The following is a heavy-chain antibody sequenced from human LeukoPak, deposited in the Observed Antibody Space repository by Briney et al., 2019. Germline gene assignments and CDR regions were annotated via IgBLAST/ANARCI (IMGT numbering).Heavy chain of an antibody. CDR1: GFTFSDYS. V-gene: IGHV3-11*04. J-gene: IGHJ5*02. CDR2: ISSSGNTM. D-gene: IGHD1-26*01. CDR3: AREAQVGGALQS. Sequence: GGSLRLSCAASGFTFSDYSMIWIRQAPGKGLEWVSYISSSGNTMYYADSVKGRFTISRDTAKNTLFLQMNSLRAEDTAVYYCAREAQVGGALQSWGQGTLVTVSS.